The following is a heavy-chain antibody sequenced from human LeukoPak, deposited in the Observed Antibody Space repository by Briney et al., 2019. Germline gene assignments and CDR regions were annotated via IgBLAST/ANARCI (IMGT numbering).Heavy chain of an antibody. CDR3: ARDRGYDILTGSFDY. CDR1: GFTFSSYW. D-gene: IGHD3-9*01. CDR2: IKQDGSEK. Sequence: PGGSLRLSCAASGFTFSSYWMSWVRQAPGKGLEWVANIKQDGSEKYYVDSVKGRFTISRDNAKNSLYLQMNSLRAEDTAVYYCARDRGYDILTGSFDYWGQGTLVTVSS. J-gene: IGHJ4*02. V-gene: IGHV3-7*01.